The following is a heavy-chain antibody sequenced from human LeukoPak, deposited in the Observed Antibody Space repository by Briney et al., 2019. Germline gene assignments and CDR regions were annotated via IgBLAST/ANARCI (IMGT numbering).Heavy chain of an antibody. J-gene: IGHJ4*02. D-gene: IGHD1-26*01. V-gene: IGHV3-7*01. CDR2: IKKDGSEK. CDR3: ARGSYSGNDYYFDY. Sequence: GGSLRLSCAASGFTFSRNWMSWVRQAPGKGLEWVANIKKDGSEKYYVDFVKGRFTISRDNAKNSVYLQMNSLRAEDMALYFCARGSYSGNDYYFDYWGQGTLVTVS. CDR1: GFTFSRNW.